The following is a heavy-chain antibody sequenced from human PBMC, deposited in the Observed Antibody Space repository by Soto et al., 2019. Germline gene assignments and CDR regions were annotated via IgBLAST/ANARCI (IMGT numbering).Heavy chain of an antibody. Sequence: QVQLVQSGAEVKKPGSSVKVSCKASGGTFSSYAISWVRQAPGQGLEWMGGIIPIFGTANYAQKFQGRVTITADESTSTAYMELSSLRSEDTAVYYRARDDLGYCSGGSCYPENYYYYGMDVWGQGTTVTVSS. CDR3: ARDDLGYCSGGSCYPENYYYYGMDV. D-gene: IGHD2-15*01. CDR1: GGTFSSYA. J-gene: IGHJ6*02. V-gene: IGHV1-69*12. CDR2: IIPIFGTA.